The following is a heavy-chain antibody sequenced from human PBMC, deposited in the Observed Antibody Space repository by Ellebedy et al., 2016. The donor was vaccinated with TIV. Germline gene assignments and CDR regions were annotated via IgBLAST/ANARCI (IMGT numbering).Heavy chain of an antibody. CDR1: GFTFSSYS. J-gene: IGHJ4*02. Sequence: GESLKISCVASGFTFSSYSMNWVRQAPGKGLEWISYISSSSSSIYYTDSVKGRFTMSRDNAKNSLYLQMNSLRAEDTAVYYCAKDLFPSSTGPFDYWGQGTLVTVSS. CDR3: AKDLFPSSTGPFDY. CDR2: ISSSSSSI. V-gene: IGHV3-48*04. D-gene: IGHD1-1*01.